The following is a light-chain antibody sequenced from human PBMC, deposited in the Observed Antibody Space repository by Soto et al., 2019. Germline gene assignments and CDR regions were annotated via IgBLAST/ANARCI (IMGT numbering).Light chain of an antibody. J-gene: IGLJ1*01. CDR2: EVS. CDR1: SSDIGGYKY. Sequence: QSALTQPASVSGSPGQSITISCTGTSSDIGGYKYVSWYQQHPGKAPKRMIYEVSNRPSGVSNRFSGSKSGNTASLTISGLQGEGEADYYCTSYTSSSTRVFGSGTQLTVL. V-gene: IGLV2-14*01. CDR3: TSYTSSSTRV.